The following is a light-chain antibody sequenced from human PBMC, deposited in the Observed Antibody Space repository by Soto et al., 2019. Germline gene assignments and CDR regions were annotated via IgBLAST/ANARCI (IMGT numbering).Light chain of an antibody. J-gene: IGLJ2*01. CDR3: GSYTSSSTLV. V-gene: IGLV2-14*01. CDR1: SSDVGGYNY. Sequence: QSALTQPASVSGSPGQSITISCTGTSSDVGGYNYVSWYQQHPGKAPKLMIYDVSNRPSGVSNRFSGSKSGNTASLTISGHQGEDEADYYCGSYTSSSTLVFGGGTKVTVL. CDR2: DVS.